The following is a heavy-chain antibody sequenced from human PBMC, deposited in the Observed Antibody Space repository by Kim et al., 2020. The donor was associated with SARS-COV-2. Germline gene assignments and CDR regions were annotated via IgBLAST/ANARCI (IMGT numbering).Heavy chain of an antibody. CDR3: ARDMHPTVYDY. V-gene: IGHV1-3*01. D-gene: IGHD4-4*01. CDR2: VNAANDKT. CDR1: GYSFKSYP. Sequence: ASVKVSCKASGYSFKSYPIHWLRQAPGQRLEWMGWVNAANDKTKYSQKFQGRVTITRDTSANTAYMELSSLTSEDTALYYCARDMHPTVYDYWGQGTLVT. J-gene: IGHJ4*02.